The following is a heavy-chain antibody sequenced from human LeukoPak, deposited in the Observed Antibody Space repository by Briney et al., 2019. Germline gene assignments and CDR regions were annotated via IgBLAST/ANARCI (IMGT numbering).Heavy chain of an antibody. CDR3: ARGGGYSSSHRPFDY. CDR1: GGSISTYY. CDR2: IYSTGST. D-gene: IGHD6-6*01. J-gene: IGHJ4*02. Sequence: PSETLSLTCTVSGGSISTYYWSWIRQPAGKGLEWIGHIYSTGSTNYNPSLKSRVSISVDTSKNQFSLKLSSVTAADTAVYYCARGGGYSSSHRPFDYWGQGTLVTVSS. V-gene: IGHV4-4*07.